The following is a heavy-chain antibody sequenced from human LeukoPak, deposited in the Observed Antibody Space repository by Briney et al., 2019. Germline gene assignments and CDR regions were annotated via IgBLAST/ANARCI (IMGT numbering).Heavy chain of an antibody. CDR1: GFTFSSYG. Sequence: PGGSLRLSCAASGFTFSSYGMHWVRQAPGKGLEWVAVISYDGSNKYYADSVKGRFTISRDNSKNTLYLQMNSLRAEDTAVYYCAKDHAGYSSSWSDYWGQGTLVTVSS. CDR2: ISYDGSNK. CDR3: AKDHAGYSSSWSDY. V-gene: IGHV3-30*18. D-gene: IGHD6-13*01. J-gene: IGHJ4*02.